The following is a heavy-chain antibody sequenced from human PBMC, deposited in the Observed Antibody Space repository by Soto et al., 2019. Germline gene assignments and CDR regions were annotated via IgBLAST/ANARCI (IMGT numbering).Heavy chain of an antibody. V-gene: IGHV3-23*01. CDR2: ISGRGGSS. CDR1: GFTFSSYA. D-gene: IGHD3-10*01. CDR3: VRVAGSGGYFDV. J-gene: IGHJ4*02. Sequence: EVQLLESGGGLAQPGGSLRLSCATSGFTFSSYAMAWVRQAPGKGLAWVSGISGRGGSSFYADSVKGRFTISRDNSKSTLYLQMSSRRAEDTAVYYCVRVAGSGGYFDVWGQGILVTVSS.